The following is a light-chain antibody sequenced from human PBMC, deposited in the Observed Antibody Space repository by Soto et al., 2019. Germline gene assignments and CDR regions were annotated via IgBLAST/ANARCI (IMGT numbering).Light chain of an antibody. CDR1: QSVSTD. CDR2: GAY. J-gene: IGKJ1*01. V-gene: IGKV3-20*01. CDR3: QQYGGSPPA. Sequence: EIVLTQSPGTLSLSPGERATLSCRASQSVSTDLAWYQQQPGQAPRLLIYGAYRRATVIPDRFSGSGSGRDFTLTSSRLEPEDLAVYYCQQYGGSPPALGQGTNVEI.